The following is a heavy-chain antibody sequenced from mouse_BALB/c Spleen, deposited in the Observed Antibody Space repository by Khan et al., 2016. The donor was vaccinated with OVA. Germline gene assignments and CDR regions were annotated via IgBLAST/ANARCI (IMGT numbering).Heavy chain of an antibody. V-gene: IGHV1-20*02. CDR1: GYSFTGYF. J-gene: IGHJ2*01. CDR3: ARKNGSDFNY. CDR2: INPHIGET. Sequence: EVQLQESGPELVKPGASVKISCKASGYSFTGYFMNWVMQSHGKSLEWIGRINPHIGETFYNQKFKGKATLTVDESSSTVNMELRSLASEDSAVYYCARKNGSDFNYWGQGTTLTVSS. D-gene: IGHD1-1*01.